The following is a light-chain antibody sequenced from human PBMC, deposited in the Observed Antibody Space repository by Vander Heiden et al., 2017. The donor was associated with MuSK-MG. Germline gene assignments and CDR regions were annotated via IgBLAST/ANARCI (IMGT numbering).Light chain of an antibody. Sequence: IVFTQSPATLSLSPRERATLSCRASQSVSSYLAWYQQKPGQAPRLLIYDASNRATGIPARFSGSGSGTDFTLTISSREPEDVAVYYCQQRSNWPMYTFGQGTKLEIK. CDR2: DAS. J-gene: IGKJ2*01. CDR1: QSVSSY. CDR3: QQRSNWPMYT. V-gene: IGKV3-11*01.